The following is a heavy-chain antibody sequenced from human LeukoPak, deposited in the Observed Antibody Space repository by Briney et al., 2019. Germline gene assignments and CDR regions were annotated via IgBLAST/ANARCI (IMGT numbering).Heavy chain of an antibody. V-gene: IGHV3-21*01. Sequence: XVRQAPGKXXXXXSSISSSSSYIYYADSAKGRFTISRDNAKNSLYLQMNSLRAEDTAVYYCARSVVVATTRDAFDIWGQGTMVTVSS. CDR2: ISSSSSYI. J-gene: IGHJ3*02. D-gene: IGHD2-15*01. CDR3: ARSVVVATTRDAFDI.